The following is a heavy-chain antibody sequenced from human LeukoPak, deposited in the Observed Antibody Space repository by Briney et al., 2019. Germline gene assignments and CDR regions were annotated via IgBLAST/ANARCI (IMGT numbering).Heavy chain of an antibody. CDR3: ARHGLVVGLWFGELLGSNWFDP. D-gene: IGHD3-10*01. J-gene: IGHJ5*02. CDR1: GGSISSYY. Sequence: PSETLSLTCTVSGGSISSYYWSWIRQPPGKGLEWIGYIYYSGSTNYNPSLKSRVTISVDTSKNQFSLKLSSVTAADTAVYYCARHGLVVGLWFGELLGSNWFDPWGQGTLVTVSS. CDR2: IYYSGST. V-gene: IGHV4-59*08.